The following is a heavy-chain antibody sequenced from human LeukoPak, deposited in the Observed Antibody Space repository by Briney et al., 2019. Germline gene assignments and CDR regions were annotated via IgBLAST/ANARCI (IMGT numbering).Heavy chain of an antibody. J-gene: IGHJ6*03. CDR2: IYPTGTT. CDR3: ARDSPRDNIIYYYYMDV. Sequence: SETLSLTCTVSGASISSSYWSWIRQPAGKGLEWIGRIYPTGTTNYNPSLRSRVTISVDKSNNQFSLKLNSVTAAGTAIYYCARDSPRDNIIYYYYMDVWGKGTTVTVSS. D-gene: IGHD5-24*01. V-gene: IGHV4-4*07. CDR1: GASISSSY.